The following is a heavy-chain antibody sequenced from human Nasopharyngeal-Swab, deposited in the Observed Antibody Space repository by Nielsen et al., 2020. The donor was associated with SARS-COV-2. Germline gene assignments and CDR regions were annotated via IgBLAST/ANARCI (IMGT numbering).Heavy chain of an antibody. CDR2: ISYDGSNK. J-gene: IGHJ4*02. V-gene: IGHV3-30-3*01. D-gene: IGHD3-22*01. Sequence: GGSLRLSCAASGFTFSSYAMHWVRQAPGKGLEWVAVISYDGSNKYYADSVKGRFTISRDNSKNTLYLQMNSLRAEDTAVYYCARDESDSSNYWGQGTLVTVSS. CDR3: ARDESDSSNY. CDR1: GFTFSSYA.